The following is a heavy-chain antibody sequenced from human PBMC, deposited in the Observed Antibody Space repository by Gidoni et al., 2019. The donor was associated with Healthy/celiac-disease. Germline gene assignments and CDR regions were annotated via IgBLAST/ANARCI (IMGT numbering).Heavy chain of an antibody. CDR3: AREVAPCVEQWVDY. Sequence: QVQLQESGPVLVKPSETLSPTCTVSGGSVSRGRYYWCWIRPPPGKGLEWIGYICYSGSTNYNPSHKRRVTISVDTSKNQFSMKLSYVNAADTAVYYWAREVAPCVEQWVDYWGQGTLVTVSS. V-gene: IGHV4-61*01. J-gene: IGHJ4*02. CDR1: GGSVSRGRYY. CDR2: ICYSGST. D-gene: IGHD6-19*01.